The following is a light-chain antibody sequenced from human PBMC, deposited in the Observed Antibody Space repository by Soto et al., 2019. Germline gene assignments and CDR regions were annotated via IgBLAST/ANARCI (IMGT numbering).Light chain of an antibody. V-gene: IGLV2-14*01. CDR1: SSDVGGHNY. CDR2: EVT. CDR3: SSYTSITTYV. J-gene: IGLJ1*01. Sequence: QSVLTQPASVSGSPGQSITISCTGTSSDVGGHNYVSWYQQHPGKAPKLMIYEVTNRPSGVSNRFSGSKSANTASLTISGLQPEDEADYYCSSYTSITTYVFGTGTKLTVL.